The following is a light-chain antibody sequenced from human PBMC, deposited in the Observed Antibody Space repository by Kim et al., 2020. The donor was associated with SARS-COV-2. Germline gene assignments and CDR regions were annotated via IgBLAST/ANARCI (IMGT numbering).Light chain of an antibody. CDR1: GSDVGGYNS. V-gene: IGLV2-14*03. CDR3: SSYTSRITLV. CDR2: DVS. J-gene: IGLJ3*02. Sequence: QSALTQPASVSGSPGQSITISCTGTGSDVGGYNSVSWYQQHPGKAPKLMIYDVSNRPSGVSNRFSGSKSGNTASLTISGLQAEDEADYYCSSYTSRITLVFGGGTKLTVL.